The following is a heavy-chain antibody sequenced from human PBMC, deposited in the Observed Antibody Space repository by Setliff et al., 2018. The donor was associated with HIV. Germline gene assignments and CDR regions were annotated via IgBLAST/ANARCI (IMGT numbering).Heavy chain of an antibody. J-gene: IGHJ2*01. V-gene: IGHV4-61*02. CDR3: SRGPPFDR. Sequence: PSETLSLPCTVSGDSMTSGSYYWTWLRQPARKRLEWIGRVTVNGATEYNPSLQSRVTISVDTSENQFSLKVTSVTAADTATYYCSRGPPFDRWGRGTLVTVSS. CDR1: GDSMTSGSYY. CDR2: VTVNGAT.